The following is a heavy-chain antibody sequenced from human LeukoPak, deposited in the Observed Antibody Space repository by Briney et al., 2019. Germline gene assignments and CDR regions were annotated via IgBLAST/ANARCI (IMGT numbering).Heavy chain of an antibody. CDR2: IWYDGSNK. CDR1: GFTFSSYG. V-gene: IGHV3-33*01. CDR3: ARYDSSGYYYDY. J-gene: IGHJ4*02. D-gene: IGHD3-22*01. Sequence: PGGSLRLSCAASGFTFSSYGMHWVRQAPGKWLEWVAVIWYDGSNKYYADSVKGRFTISRDNSKNTLYLQMNSLRAEDTAVYYCARYDSSGYYYDYWGQGTLVTVSS.